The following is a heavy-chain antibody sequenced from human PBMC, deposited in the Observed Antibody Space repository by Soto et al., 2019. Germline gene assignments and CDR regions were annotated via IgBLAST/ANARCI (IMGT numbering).Heavy chain of an antibody. CDR1: GFTFSSYA. J-gene: IGHJ4*02. CDR3: ARGIGFLEWLSLDY. CDR2: ISYDGSNK. V-gene: IGHV3-30-3*01. Sequence: QVQLVESGGGVVQPGRSLRLSCAASGFTFSSYAMHWVRQAPGKGLEWVAVISYDGSNKYYADSVKGRFTISRDNSKNTLYLQMSSLRAEDTAVYYCARGIGFLEWLSLDYWGQGTLVTVSS. D-gene: IGHD3-3*01.